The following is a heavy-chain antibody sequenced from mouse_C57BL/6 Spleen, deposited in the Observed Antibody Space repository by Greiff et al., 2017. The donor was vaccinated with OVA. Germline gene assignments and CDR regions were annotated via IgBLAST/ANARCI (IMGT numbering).Heavy chain of an antibody. J-gene: IGHJ1*03. V-gene: IGHV1-64*01. CDR2: IHPNSGST. D-gene: IGHD2-4*01. Sequence: QVQLQQPGAELVKPGASVKLSCKASGYTFTSYWMHWVKQRPGQGLEWIGMIHPNSGSTNYNEKFKGKATLTVDKSSSTAYMQLSSLTSEDSAVYYCARYYDYDWYFDVWGTGTTVTVSS. CDR1: GYTFTSYW. CDR3: ARYYDYDWYFDV.